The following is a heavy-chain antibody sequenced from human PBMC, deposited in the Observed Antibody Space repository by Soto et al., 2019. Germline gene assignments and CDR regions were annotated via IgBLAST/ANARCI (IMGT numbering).Heavy chain of an antibody. CDR3: ARDSGYSYGPLDE. D-gene: IGHD5-18*01. CDR1: GFTFSSYS. CDR2: ISSSSSTI. Sequence: GGSLRLSCAASGFTFSSYSMNWVRQAPGKGLEWVSYISSSSSTIYYADSVKGRFTISRDNAKNSLYLQMNSLRAEDTAVYYGARDSGYSYGPLDEWGQGTLVTVSS. V-gene: IGHV3-48*01. J-gene: IGHJ4*02.